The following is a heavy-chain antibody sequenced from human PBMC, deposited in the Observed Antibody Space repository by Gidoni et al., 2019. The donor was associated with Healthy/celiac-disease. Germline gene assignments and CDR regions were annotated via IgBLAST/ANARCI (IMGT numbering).Heavy chain of an antibody. Sequence: EVQLVESGGGLVQPGGSLRLSCAASGFTFSTYWMSWVRQAPGKGLEWVANIKQDGSEKYYVDSVKGRLTISRDNAKNSLYLQMSSLRAEDTAVYHCARDLRIAVTGTFDYWGQGTLVTVSS. D-gene: IGHD6-13*01. CDR3: ARDLRIAVTGTFDY. V-gene: IGHV3-7*01. CDR2: IKQDGSEK. J-gene: IGHJ4*02. CDR1: GFTFSTYW.